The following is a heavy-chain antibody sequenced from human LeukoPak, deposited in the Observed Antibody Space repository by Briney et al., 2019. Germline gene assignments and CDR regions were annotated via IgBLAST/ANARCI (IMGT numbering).Heavy chain of an antibody. Sequence: ASVNVSCKASGGTFSSYAIRWVRQAPGQGLEWMGGIIPIFGTANYAQKFQGRVTITADESTSTAYMELSSQRSEDTAVYYCARDPTPVEMATGFDPWGQGTLVTVSS. CDR3: ARDPTPVEMATGFDP. J-gene: IGHJ5*02. CDR2: IIPIFGTA. V-gene: IGHV1-69*13. D-gene: IGHD5-24*01. CDR1: GGTFSSYA.